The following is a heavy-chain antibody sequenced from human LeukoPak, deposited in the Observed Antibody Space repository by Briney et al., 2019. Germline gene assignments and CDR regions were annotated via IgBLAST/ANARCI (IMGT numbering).Heavy chain of an antibody. J-gene: IGHJ4*02. D-gene: IGHD6-13*01. CDR2: VYFSGST. CDR1: GGSISSYY. V-gene: IGHV4-59*01. Sequence: SETLSLTCTVSGGSISSYYWSWIRQPPGKGPEWIGYVYFSGSTNYNPSLKSRVTISVDTSRNQFSLQLSSVTAADTAVYYCARTSHPHGSSWLFDYWGQGTLVTVSS. CDR3: ARTSHPHGSSWLFDY.